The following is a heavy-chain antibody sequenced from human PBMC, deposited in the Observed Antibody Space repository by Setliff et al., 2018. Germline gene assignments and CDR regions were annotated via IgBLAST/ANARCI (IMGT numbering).Heavy chain of an antibody. CDR1: GFTFGNYW. J-gene: IGHJ4*02. V-gene: IGHV3-7*03. CDR3: AADLPDYGAYDFDY. CDR2: IKQDGSER. D-gene: IGHD4-17*01. Sequence: PGGSLRLSCAASGFTFGNYWMNWVRQAPGKGLEWVANIKQDGSERFYVDSVKGRFTISRDNAKTSLYLQMNSLRAEDTAVYYCAADLPDYGAYDFDYWGQGALVTVSS.